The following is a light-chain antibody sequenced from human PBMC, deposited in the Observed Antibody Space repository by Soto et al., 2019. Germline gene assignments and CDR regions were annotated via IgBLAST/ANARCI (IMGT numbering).Light chain of an antibody. CDR1: SSDVGGYNY. V-gene: IGLV2-8*01. J-gene: IGLJ3*02. CDR3: SSYAGSNNLV. CDR2: EVI. Sequence: QSVLTQPPSASGSPGQSVTISCTGTSSDVGGYNYVSWYQQHPGKAPKLMIYEVIKRPSGVPDRFSGSKSGNTASLAVSGLQAEDGADYYCSSYAGSNNLVFGGGTKLTVL.